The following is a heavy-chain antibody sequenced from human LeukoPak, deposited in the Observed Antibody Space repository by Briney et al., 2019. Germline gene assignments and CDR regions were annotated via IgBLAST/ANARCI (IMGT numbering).Heavy chain of an antibody. V-gene: IGHV1-69*06. Sequence: GASVKVSCKASGVTFDSSDISWVRQAPGQGLEWMGGIIPIFGSAIYAQKFQGRVTITADTSTSTAYMELTSLRSEDTAVYYCARDPTFFLEWFKSAPTPTYNWFDPWGQGTLVTVSS. CDR2: IIPIFGSA. CDR1: GVTFDSSD. D-gene: IGHD3-3*01. CDR3: ARDPTFFLEWFKSAPTPTYNWFDP. J-gene: IGHJ5*02.